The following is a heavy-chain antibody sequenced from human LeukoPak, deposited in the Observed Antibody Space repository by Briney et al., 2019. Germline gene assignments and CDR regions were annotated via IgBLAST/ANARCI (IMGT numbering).Heavy chain of an antibody. CDR3: ATMDV. Sequence: PGRSLRLSCAASGFSFSNYDMHWVRQAPGKGLEWVAIIWYDGSNKYYGDSVKGRFTISRDNSKNTLYLQMNSLRAEDTAVYYCATMDVWGQGTTVTVSS. CDR2: IWYDGSNK. V-gene: IGHV3-33*01. J-gene: IGHJ6*02. CDR1: GFSFSNYD.